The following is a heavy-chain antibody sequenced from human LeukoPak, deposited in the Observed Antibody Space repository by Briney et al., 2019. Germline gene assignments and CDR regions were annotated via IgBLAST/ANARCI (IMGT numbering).Heavy chain of an antibody. CDR1: GCTFSSYA. J-gene: IGHJ4*02. V-gene: IGHV3-23*01. D-gene: IGHD1-26*01. CDR3: AKDVGGATPYDY. Sequence: SGGSLRLSCAASGCTFSSYAMSWVRQAPGKGLEWVSAISGSGGSTYYADSVKGRFTISRDNSKNTLYLQMNSLRAEDTAVYCCAKDVGGATPYDYWGQGTLVTVSS. CDR2: ISGSGGST.